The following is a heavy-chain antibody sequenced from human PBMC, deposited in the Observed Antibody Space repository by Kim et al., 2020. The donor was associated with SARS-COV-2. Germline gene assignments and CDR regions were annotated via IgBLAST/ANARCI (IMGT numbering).Heavy chain of an antibody. Sequence: GGSLRLSCAASGFTVSSKYMSWVRQAPGKGLEWVSVIFNTGSTFYADSVKGRFTISRDNSKNTVYLQMNSLRAEDTAVYYCAREGNDSRGQWDAFDTGGQGTRVTVSS. J-gene: IGHJ3*02. V-gene: IGHV3-53*01. CDR2: IFNTGST. CDR3: AREGNDSRGQWDAFDT. CDR1: GFTVSSKY. D-gene: IGHD3-22*01.